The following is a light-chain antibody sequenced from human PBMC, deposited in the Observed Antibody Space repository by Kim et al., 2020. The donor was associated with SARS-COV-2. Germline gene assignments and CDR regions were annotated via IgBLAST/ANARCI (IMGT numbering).Light chain of an antibody. J-gene: IGKJ4*01. CDR2: GAS. CDR1: QSVSSNY. Sequence: EIVLTQSPGTLSLSPGERATLSCRASQSVSSNYLAWYQQKPGQAPRLLIYGASSRDTGIPDRFSGSGSGTDFTLTISRLEPEDFAVYYCQQYSSSLRTFGGGTKVDIK. V-gene: IGKV3-20*01. CDR3: QQYSSSLRT.